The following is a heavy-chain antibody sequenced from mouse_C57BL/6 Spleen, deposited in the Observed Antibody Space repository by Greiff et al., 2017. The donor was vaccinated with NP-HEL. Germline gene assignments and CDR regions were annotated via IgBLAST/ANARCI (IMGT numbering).Heavy chain of an antibody. V-gene: IGHV5-9*01. CDR2: ISGGGGKT. CDR3: AREVDDEYEAWFAY. D-gene: IGHD2-4*01. Sequence: EVKLVQPGGGLVKPGGSLKLSCAASGFTFSSYTMSWVRQTPEKRLEWVATISGGGGKTYYPDSVKGQFTITRDNARNTLYLQLSSLRSEDTALYYCAREVDDEYEAWFAYWGQGTLVTVSA. J-gene: IGHJ3*01. CDR1: GFTFSSYT.